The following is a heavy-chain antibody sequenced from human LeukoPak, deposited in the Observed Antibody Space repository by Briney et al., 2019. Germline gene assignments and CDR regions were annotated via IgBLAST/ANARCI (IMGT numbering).Heavy chain of an antibody. Sequence: GGSLRLSFAASVFTFSSYGMHWVRQAPAKGLELVAVISYDGSNKYYADSVKGRFTISRDNSKNTLYLQMNSLRAEDTAEYYCAKDLGSSNDYWGQGTLVTVSS. CDR1: VFTFSSYG. CDR2: ISYDGSNK. D-gene: IGHD6-13*01. V-gene: IGHV3-30*18. J-gene: IGHJ4*02. CDR3: AKDLGSSNDY.